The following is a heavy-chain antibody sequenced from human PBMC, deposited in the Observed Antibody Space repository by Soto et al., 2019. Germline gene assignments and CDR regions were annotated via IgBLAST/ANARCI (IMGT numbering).Heavy chain of an antibody. J-gene: IGHJ4*02. CDR1: GGTFSSYT. D-gene: IGHD2-21*02. V-gene: IGHV1-69*08. Sequence: QVQLVQSGAEVKKPGSSVKVSCKASGGTFSSYTISWVRQAPGQGLEWMGRIIPILGIANYAQKFQGRVTITADKSTSTAYMELSSLRYEDTAVYYCARERRDCGGDCYLLDDYWGQGTLVTVSS. CDR2: IIPILGIA. CDR3: ARERRDCGGDCYLLDDY.